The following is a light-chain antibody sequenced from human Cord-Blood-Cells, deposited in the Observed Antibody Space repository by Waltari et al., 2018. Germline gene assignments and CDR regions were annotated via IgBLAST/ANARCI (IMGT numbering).Light chain of an antibody. J-gene: IGKJ1*01. V-gene: IGKV3-15*01. CDR2: GAS. CDR3: QQYNNWPQT. Sequence: DIVMTQSPATLSVSPGESAPLSCRASQSVSSNLAWYQQKPGQAPRLLIYGASTRATGIPARFSGSGSGTEFTLTISSLQSEDFAVYYCQQYNNWPQTFGQGTKVEIK. CDR1: QSVSSN.